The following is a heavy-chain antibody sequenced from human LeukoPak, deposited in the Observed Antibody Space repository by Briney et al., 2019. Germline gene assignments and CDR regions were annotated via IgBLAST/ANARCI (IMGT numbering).Heavy chain of an antibody. D-gene: IGHD5-18*01. Sequence: GGSLRLSCAASGFTFSTYSMNWVRQAPGKGLEWVSSISSSSSYIYYADSVKGRFTISRDNAKNSLYLQMNSLRAEDTAVYYCAVDTAMVWAFDIWGQGTMVTVSS. CDR1: GFTFSTYS. CDR2: ISSSSSYI. V-gene: IGHV3-21*01. CDR3: AVDTAMVWAFDI. J-gene: IGHJ3*02.